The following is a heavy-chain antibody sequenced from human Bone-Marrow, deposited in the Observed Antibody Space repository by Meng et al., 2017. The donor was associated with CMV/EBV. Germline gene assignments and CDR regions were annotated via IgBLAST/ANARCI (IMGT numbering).Heavy chain of an antibody. D-gene: IGHD3-10*01. Sequence: GGSLRLSCADSGFTFSNAWMSWVRQAPGKGLEWVGRIKSKTDGGTTDYAAPVKGRFTISRDDSKNTLYLQMNSLKTEDTAVYYCTTAPGIQFGELLDGSDYWGQGTLVTVSS. CDR1: GFTFSNAW. J-gene: IGHJ4*02. CDR2: IKSKTDGGTT. V-gene: IGHV3-15*01. CDR3: TTAPGIQFGELLDGSDY.